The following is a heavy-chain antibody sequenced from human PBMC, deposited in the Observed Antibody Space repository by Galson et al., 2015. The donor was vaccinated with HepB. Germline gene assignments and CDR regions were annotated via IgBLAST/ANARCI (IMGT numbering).Heavy chain of an antibody. J-gene: IGHJ6*02. CDR3: ARDGRDEAIVVVVAAYYYYYGMDV. CDR2: ISSSSSTI. V-gene: IGHV3-48*04. CDR1: GFTFSSYS. D-gene: IGHD2-15*01. Sequence: SLRLSCAASGFTFSSYSMNWVRQAPGKGLEWVSYISSSSSTIYYADSVKGRFTISRDNAKNSLYLQMNSLRAEDTAVYYCARDGRDEAIVVVVAAYYYYYGMDVWGQGTTVTVSS.